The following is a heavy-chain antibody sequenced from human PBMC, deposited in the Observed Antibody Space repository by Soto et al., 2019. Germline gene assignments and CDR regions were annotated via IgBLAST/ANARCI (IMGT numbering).Heavy chain of an antibody. Sequence: ASVKVSCKAYGYTFTSYGISWVRQAPGQGLEWMGWISAYNGNTNYAQKLQGRVTMTTDTSTSTAYMELRSLRSDDTAVYYCARVQSGGSYFDYWGQGTLVTVSS. CDR2: ISAYNGNT. CDR1: GYTFTSYG. CDR3: ARVQSGGSYFDY. D-gene: IGHD3-16*01. V-gene: IGHV1-18*01. J-gene: IGHJ4*02.